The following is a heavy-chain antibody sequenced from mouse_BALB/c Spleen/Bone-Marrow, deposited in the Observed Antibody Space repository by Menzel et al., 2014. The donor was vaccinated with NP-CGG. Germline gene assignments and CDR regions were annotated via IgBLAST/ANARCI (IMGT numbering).Heavy chain of an antibody. D-gene: IGHD1-2*01. Sequence: MHWVKQRPGQGLEWIGAIYPGNRDTSYNQKFKGKAKLTAVTSASTAYMELGSLTNEDSAVYYCARSRYGYYFDYWGQGTTLTVSS. J-gene: IGHJ2*01. V-gene: IGHV1-5*01. CDR3: ARSRYGYYFDY. CDR2: IYPGNRDT.